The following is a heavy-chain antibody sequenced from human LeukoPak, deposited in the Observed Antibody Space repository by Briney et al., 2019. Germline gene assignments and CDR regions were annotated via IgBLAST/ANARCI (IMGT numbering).Heavy chain of an antibody. CDR2: IDPKTGGT. CDR3: ARDLVVGYAPPSFDY. Sequence: ASVKVSCKTSGYTFTGYCIQWVRQAPGQGLEWMGWIDPKTGGTKYAQKFQGRVTMTSDTSISTVSMDLSSLRSDDTAVYYCARDLVVGYAPPSFDYWGQGTLVTVSS. D-gene: IGHD1-1*01. CDR1: GYTFTGYC. V-gene: IGHV1-2*02. J-gene: IGHJ4*02.